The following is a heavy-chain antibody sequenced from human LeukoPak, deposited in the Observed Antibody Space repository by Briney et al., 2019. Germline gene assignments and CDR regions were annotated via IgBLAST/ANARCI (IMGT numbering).Heavy chain of an antibody. CDR3: ATTPETGDYTFVY. Sequence: SSETLSLTCTVSGGSISSYYWSWIRQPPGKGLEWIWYIYYSGSTNYNPSLKSRVTISVDTSKNQFSLKLSSVTAADTAVYYFATTPETGDYTFVYLGQGTLVTVSS. V-gene: IGHV4-59*08. CDR2: IYYSGST. J-gene: IGHJ4*02. D-gene: IGHD4-17*01. CDR1: GGSISSYY.